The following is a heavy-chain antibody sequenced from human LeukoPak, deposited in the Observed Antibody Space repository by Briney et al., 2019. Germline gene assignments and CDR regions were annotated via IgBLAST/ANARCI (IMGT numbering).Heavy chain of an antibody. J-gene: IGHJ4*02. CDR1: GGSISSSSYY. CDR2: IYYSGST. Sequence: PSETLSLTCTVSGGSISSSSYYWGWIRQPPGKGLEWIGSIYYSGSTYYNPSLKSRVTISVDTSKNQFSLKLSSVTAADTAVYYCASFSHSFTVTSDWGQGTLVTVSS. D-gene: IGHD4-11*01. CDR3: ASFSHSFTVTSD. V-gene: IGHV4-39*01.